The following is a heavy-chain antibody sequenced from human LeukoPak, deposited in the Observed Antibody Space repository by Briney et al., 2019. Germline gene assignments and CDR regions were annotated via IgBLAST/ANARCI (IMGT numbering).Heavy chain of an antibody. CDR2: IYTSGST. J-gene: IGHJ4*02. V-gene: IGHV4-61*02. Sequence: TSQTLSLTCTVSGGSISRGSYYWSWIRQPAGKGLEWIGRIYTSGSTNYNPSLKSRVTISVDTSKNQFSLKLSSVTAADTAVYYCARTGVVKYYYDSSGYYYEVWGQGTLVTVSS. D-gene: IGHD3-22*01. CDR3: ARTGVVKYYYDSSGYYYEV. CDR1: GGSISRGSYY.